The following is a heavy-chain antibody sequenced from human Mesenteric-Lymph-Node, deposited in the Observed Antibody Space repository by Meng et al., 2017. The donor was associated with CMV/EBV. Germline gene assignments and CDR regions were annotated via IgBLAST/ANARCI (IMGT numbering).Heavy chain of an antibody. CDR3: AQDQGYSYGSTRFDP. J-gene: IGHJ5*02. CDR2: ISGSSENT. V-gene: IGHV3-23*01. D-gene: IGHD5-18*01. CDR1: GFTFNNYA. Sequence: GESLKISCVASGFTFNNYAMNWVRQAPGKGLEWVSGISGSSENTYYADSVKGGVTISRDNSKNTVYLQMNSLRAEDTAVYYCAQDQGYSYGSTRFDPWCHRPLVPLSS.